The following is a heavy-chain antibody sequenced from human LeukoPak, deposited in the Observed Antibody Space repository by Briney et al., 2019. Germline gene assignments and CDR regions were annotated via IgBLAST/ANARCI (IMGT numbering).Heavy chain of an antibody. CDR3: ARLVQSMTTLGHDAFDI. V-gene: IGHV4-31*03. CDR2: IYYSGST. Sequence: SETLSLTCTVSGGSISSGGYYWSWIRQHPGKGLEWIGYIYYSGSTYYNPSLKSRVTISVDTSKNQFSLKLSSVTAADTAVYYCARLVQSMTTLGHDAFDIWGQGTMVTVSS. J-gene: IGHJ3*02. CDR1: GGSISSGGYY. D-gene: IGHD7-27*01.